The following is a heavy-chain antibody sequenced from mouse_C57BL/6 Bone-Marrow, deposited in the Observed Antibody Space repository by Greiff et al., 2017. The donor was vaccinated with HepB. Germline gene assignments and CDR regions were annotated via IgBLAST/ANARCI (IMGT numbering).Heavy chain of an antibody. CDR3: AREGAAQATSWFAY. J-gene: IGHJ3*01. CDR2: IYPGSGST. D-gene: IGHD3-2*02. CDR1: GYTFTSYW. Sequence: QVQLQQPGAELVKPGASVKMSCKASGYTFTSYWITRVKQRPGQGLEWIGDIYPGSGSTNYNEKFKSKATLTVDTSSSTAYMQLSSLTSEDSAVYDCAREGAAQATSWFAYWGQGPLVTVSS. V-gene: IGHV1-55*01.